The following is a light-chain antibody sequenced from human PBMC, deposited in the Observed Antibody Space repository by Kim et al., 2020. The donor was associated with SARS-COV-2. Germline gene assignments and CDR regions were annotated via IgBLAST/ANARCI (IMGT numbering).Light chain of an antibody. CDR3: AAWDDSLSGKV. V-gene: IGLV1-47*01. CDR1: SSNIGSNY. CDR2: RNN. Sequence: ELTQPPSASGTPGQRVTISCSGSSSNIGSNYVYWYQQLPGTAPKLLIYRNNQRPSGVPDRFSGSKSGTSASLAISGLRSEDEADYYCAAWDDSLSGKVFGGGTQLTVL. J-gene: IGLJ3*02.